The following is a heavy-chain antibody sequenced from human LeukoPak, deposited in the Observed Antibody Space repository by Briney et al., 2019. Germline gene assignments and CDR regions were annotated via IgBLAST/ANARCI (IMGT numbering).Heavy chain of an antibody. J-gene: IGHJ5*02. CDR1: GYSFSNYW. V-gene: IGHV5-51*01. Sequence: GESLKISCMGSGYSFSNYWIGWVRPTPGKGLEWMGIIYPGDSDTRYSPSFEGQVTISADKSISTVYLQWSSLKASDTAMYYCARSVNWFDPWGQGTLVTVSS. CDR2: IYPGDSDT. CDR3: ARSVNWFDP.